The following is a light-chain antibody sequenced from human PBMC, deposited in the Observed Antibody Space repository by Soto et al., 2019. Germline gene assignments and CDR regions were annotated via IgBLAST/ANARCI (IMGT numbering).Light chain of an antibody. CDR2: DVS. Sequence: QSVLTQPASVPGSPGQSITISCTGTSSDVGGYDYVSWYQQHPGKAPTLMIYDVSNRPSGVSNRFSGSKSGNTASLTISGLQAEDEADYYCSSYTSSNTLVVFGGGTQLTVL. J-gene: IGLJ2*01. V-gene: IGLV2-14*03. CDR1: SSDVGGYDY. CDR3: SSYTSSNTLVV.